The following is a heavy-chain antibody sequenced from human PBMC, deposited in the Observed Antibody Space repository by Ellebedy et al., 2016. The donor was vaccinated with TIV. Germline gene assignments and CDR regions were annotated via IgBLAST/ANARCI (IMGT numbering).Heavy chain of an antibody. J-gene: IGHJ6*02. CDR3: VRYNNEIGWGLDV. CDR1: GGSISSSNW. V-gene: IGHV4-4*02. CDR2: VYHSGTT. D-gene: IGHD6-19*01. Sequence: SETLSLXXTVSGGSISSSNWWNWVRQPPGRGLGWIGDVYHSGTTNYNPSLKNRVTISVDRSKNEFSLEMRSVTAADTAVYYCVRYNNEIGWGLDVWGQGTTVTVSS.